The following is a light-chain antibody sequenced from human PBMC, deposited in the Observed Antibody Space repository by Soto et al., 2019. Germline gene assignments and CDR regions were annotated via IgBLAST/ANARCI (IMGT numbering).Light chain of an antibody. CDR3: SSYTSSSTSFV. V-gene: IGLV2-14*01. J-gene: IGLJ1*01. CDR2: EVS. CDR1: SSDVGGYNY. Sequence: QSVLTQPASVSGSPGQSITISCTGTSSDVGGYNYVSWYQQHPGKAPKLMIYEVSNRPSGVSNRFSGSKSGNTASLTISGLRAEDEADYYCSSYTSSSTSFVFGTGTKLTVL.